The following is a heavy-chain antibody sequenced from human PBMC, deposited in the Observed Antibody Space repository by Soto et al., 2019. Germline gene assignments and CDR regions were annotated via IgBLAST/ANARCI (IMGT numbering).Heavy chain of an antibody. V-gene: IGHV1-69*13. CDR3: ARDLDYYGSGSHYYYGMGV. J-gene: IGHJ6*02. CDR1: AGTFTRYA. D-gene: IGHD3-10*01. Sequence: SVKVSCKASAGTFTRYAFSWVRQAPGQGLEWMGGIVPIYGTGGFAQKFQGRLTITADEPTRTAYMELSSLRSEDTAVYYCARDLDYYGSGSHYYYGMGVWGQGTTVTV. CDR2: IVPIYGTG.